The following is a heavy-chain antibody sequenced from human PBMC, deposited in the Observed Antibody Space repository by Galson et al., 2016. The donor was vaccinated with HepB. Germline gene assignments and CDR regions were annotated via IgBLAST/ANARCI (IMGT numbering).Heavy chain of an antibody. D-gene: IGHD2-15*01. CDR2: IIPIFGTA. Sequence: SVKVSCKASGGTFNSYAISWVRQAPGQGLEWMGGIIPIFGTANYAQKFQNRVTITADKSTSTTYMELSSLRSEDTAVYYCAREPAYCSGGSCYMYALHIRGQGTMVTVSS. CDR3: AREPAYCSGGSCYMYALHI. CDR1: GGTFNSYA. V-gene: IGHV1-69*06. J-gene: IGHJ3*02.